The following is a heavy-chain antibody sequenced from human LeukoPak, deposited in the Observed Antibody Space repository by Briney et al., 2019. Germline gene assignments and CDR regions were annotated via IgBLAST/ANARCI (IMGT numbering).Heavy chain of an antibody. D-gene: IGHD1-26*01. CDR3: ARDTPYYSGSYTDFDY. Sequence: QAGGSLRLSCAASGFTLSSYWMSWVRQAPGKGLEWVANIKQDGSEKYYVDSVKGRFTISRDNAKNSLYLQMNSLRAEDTAVYYCARDTPYYSGSYTDFDYWGQGTLVTVSS. CDR1: GFTLSSYW. J-gene: IGHJ4*02. CDR2: IKQDGSEK. V-gene: IGHV3-7*01.